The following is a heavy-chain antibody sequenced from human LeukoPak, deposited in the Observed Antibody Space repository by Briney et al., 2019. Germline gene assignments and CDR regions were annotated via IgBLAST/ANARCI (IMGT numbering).Heavy chain of an antibody. V-gene: IGHV4-59*12. CDR1: GFTFGDYA. D-gene: IGHD6-19*01. CDR2: IYYSGST. J-gene: IGHJ4*02. Sequence: PGGSLRLSCTASGFTFGDYAMSWVRQPPGKGLEWIGNIYYSGSTYYNPSLKSRVTISLDTSKNQFSLKLSSVTAADTAVYYCARDLYSSAYSPFDYWGQGTLVTVSS. CDR3: ARDLYSSAYSPFDY.